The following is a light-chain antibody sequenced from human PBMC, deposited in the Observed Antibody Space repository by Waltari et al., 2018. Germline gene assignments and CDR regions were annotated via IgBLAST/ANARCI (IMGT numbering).Light chain of an antibody. CDR2: AAS. J-gene: IGKJ2*01. V-gene: IGKV1-39*01. CDR3: QQSYSILYT. Sequence: DIQMTQSPSSLSASVGDRVTITCRASQSISSYLNWYQQKPWKAPKLLIYAASSLQSGVPSRFSGSGSGTDFTLTISSLQPEDFATYYCQQSYSILYTFGQGTKLEIK. CDR1: QSISSY.